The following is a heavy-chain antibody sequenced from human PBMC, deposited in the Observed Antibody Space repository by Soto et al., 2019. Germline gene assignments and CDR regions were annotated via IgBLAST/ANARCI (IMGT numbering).Heavy chain of an antibody. D-gene: IGHD2-15*01. V-gene: IGHV3-30-3*01. CDR2: ISYDGSNK. Sequence: QVQLVESGGGVVQPGRSLRLSCAASGFTFSSYAMHWVRQAPGKGLEWVAVISYDGSNKYYADSVKGRFTISRDNSKNTLYLQINSLRAEDTAVYYCAREAGIVVVVAARYAFDIWGQGTMVTVSS. J-gene: IGHJ3*02. CDR3: AREAGIVVVVAARYAFDI. CDR1: GFTFSSYA.